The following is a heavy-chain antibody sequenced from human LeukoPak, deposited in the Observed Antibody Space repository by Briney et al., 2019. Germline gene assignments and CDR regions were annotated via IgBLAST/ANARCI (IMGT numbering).Heavy chain of an antibody. Sequence: GGSLRLSCAASGFNFSTHSMNWVRQAPGKGLEWVSSISGASGYIYYADFVKGRFTISRDNAKNSLFLQMNSLRAEDTAVYYCARVGHYDRGGYYWGFEPWGQGTLVTVSS. CDR3: ARVGHYDRGGYYWGFEP. D-gene: IGHD3-22*01. CDR1: GFNFSTHS. V-gene: IGHV3-21*01. J-gene: IGHJ5*02. CDR2: ISGASGYI.